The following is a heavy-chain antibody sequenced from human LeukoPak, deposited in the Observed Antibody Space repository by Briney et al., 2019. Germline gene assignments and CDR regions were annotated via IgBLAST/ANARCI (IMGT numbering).Heavy chain of an antibody. CDR1: GFTFSSYG. D-gene: IGHD6-19*01. CDR2: ISGSGGST. CDR3: ATPGGALLAVAGSY. J-gene: IGHJ4*02. V-gene: IGHV3-23*01. Sequence: PGGSLRLSCAASGFTFSSYGMSWVRQAPGKGLEWVSAISGSGGSTYYADSVKGRFTISRDNSKNTLYLQMNSLRAEDTAVYYCATPGGALLAVAGSYWGQGTLVTVSS.